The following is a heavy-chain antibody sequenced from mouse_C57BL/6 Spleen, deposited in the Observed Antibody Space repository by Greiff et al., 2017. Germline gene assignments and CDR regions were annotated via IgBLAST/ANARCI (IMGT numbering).Heavy chain of an antibody. V-gene: IGHV1-53*01. Sequence: VQLQQPGTELVKPGASVKLSCKASGYTFTSYWMHWVKQRPGQGLEWIGNINPSNGGTNYNEEFKSKATLTVDKSSSTAYMQLSSLTSEDSAVYYCARRRVLYYGSSYDWYFDVWGTGTTVTVSS. D-gene: IGHD1-1*01. CDR3: ARRRVLYYGSSYDWYFDV. CDR2: INPSNGGT. J-gene: IGHJ1*03. CDR1: GYTFTSYW.